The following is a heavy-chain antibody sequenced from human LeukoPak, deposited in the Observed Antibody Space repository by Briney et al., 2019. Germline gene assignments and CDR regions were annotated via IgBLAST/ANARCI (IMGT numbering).Heavy chain of an antibody. J-gene: IGHJ4*02. V-gene: IGHV4-39*07. CDR3: ARDRENWNDIKYYFDY. CDR2: IFYSGST. CDR1: GGSISSSNYY. Sequence: SETLSLTCTVSGGSISSSNYYWGWIRQPPGKGLEWIGSIFYSGSTYYNPSLKSRVTISVDTSKNQFSLKLNSVTAADTAVYYCARDRENWNDIKYYFDYWGQGTLVTVSS. D-gene: IGHD1-1*01.